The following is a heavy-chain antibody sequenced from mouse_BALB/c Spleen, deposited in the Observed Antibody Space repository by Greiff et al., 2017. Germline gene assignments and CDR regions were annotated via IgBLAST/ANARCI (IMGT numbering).Heavy chain of an antibody. CDR3: ARWAYGNYWYFDV. D-gene: IGHD2-1*01. J-gene: IGHJ1*01. V-gene: IGHV1S29*02. CDR1: GYTFTDYN. CDR2: IYPYNGGT. Sequence: EVQLQESGPELVKPGASVKISCKASGYTFTDYNMHWVKQSHGKSLEWIGYIYPYNGGTGYNQKFKSKATLTVDNSSSTAYMELRSLTSEDSAVYYCARWAYGNYWYFDVWGAGTTVTVSS.